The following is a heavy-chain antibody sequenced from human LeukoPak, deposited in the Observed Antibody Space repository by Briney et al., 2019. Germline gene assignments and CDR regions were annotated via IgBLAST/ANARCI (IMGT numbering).Heavy chain of an antibody. Sequence: SETLSLTCTVSGGSISGYHWSWLRQPAGKGLEWIGRIYTSGSTNYNPSLKSRVTMSVDTSRSQFSLKLSSVTAADTAVYYCARAQGVAAAERVFDYWGQGTLVTVSS. CDR3: ARAQGVAAAERVFDY. CDR2: IYTSGST. V-gene: IGHV4-4*07. D-gene: IGHD6-13*01. J-gene: IGHJ4*02. CDR1: GGSISGYH.